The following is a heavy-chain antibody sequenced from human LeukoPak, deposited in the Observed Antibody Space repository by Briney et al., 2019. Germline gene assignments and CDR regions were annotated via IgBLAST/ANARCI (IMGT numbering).Heavy chain of an antibody. D-gene: IGHD3-10*01. J-gene: IGHJ6*03. CDR1: GFTFSSYA. CDR3: ATATNTMVRGVITDYYYYYMDV. Sequence: SGGSLRLSCAASGFTFSSYAMSWVRQAPGKGLEWVSAISGSGGSTYYAYSVKGRFTISRDNSKNTLYLQMNGLRAEDTAVYYCATATNTMVRGVITDYYYYYMDVWGKGTTVTVSS. V-gene: IGHV3-23*01. CDR2: ISGSGGST.